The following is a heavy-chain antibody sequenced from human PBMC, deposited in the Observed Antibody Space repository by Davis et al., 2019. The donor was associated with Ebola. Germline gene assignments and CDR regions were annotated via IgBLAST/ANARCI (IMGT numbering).Heavy chain of an antibody. J-gene: IGHJ3*02. V-gene: IGHV4-34*01. CDR3: ARDPGIVVVPAAMDHQDAFDI. CDR1: RGSFIGYY. CDR2: INHSGST. Sequence: SETLSLTCAVYRGSFIGYYWSWIRQPPGKGLEWIGEINHSGSTNYNPSLKSRVTISIDTSKNQFSLKLSSVTAADTAVYYCARDPGIVVVPAAMDHQDAFDIWGQGTMVTVSS. D-gene: IGHD2-2*01.